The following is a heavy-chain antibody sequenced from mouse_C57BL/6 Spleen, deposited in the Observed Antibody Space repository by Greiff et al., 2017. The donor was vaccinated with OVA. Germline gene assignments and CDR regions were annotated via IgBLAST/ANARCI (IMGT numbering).Heavy chain of an antibody. CDR2: IDPSDSYT. CDR3: ARNSDFDY. Sequence: QVQLQQPGAELVKPGASVKLSCKASGYTFTSYWMQWVKQRPGQGLEWIGEIDPSDSYTNYNQKFKGKATLTVDTSSSTAYMQRSSLTSEDSAVYYCARNSDFDYWGQGTTLTVSS. CDR1: GYTFTSYW. V-gene: IGHV1-50*01. J-gene: IGHJ2*01.